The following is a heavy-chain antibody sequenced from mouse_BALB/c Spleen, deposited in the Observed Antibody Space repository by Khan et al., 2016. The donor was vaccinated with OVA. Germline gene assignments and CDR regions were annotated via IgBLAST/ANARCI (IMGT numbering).Heavy chain of an antibody. CDR1: GYAFSNYW. V-gene: IGHV1-80*01. J-gene: IGHJ3*01. D-gene: IGHD2-14*01. CDR2: IYPGDGNT. CDR3: GRSGYDLFAY. Sequence: QIQLVQSGAELVRPGSSMKISCKASGYAFSNYWMNWVKQGPGQGLEWIGQIYPGDGNTNYNGKFKDKATLTADKSSNTAYMQLSSLTSEDFAVYLWGRSGYDLFAYWGQGTLVTVSA.